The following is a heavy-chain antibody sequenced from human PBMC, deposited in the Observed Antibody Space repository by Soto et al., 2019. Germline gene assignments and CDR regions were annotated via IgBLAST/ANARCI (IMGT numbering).Heavy chain of an antibody. CDR2: ISYGGST. CDR3: TRGRRV. CDR1: DGSINSGGYC. J-gene: IGHJ4*02. Sequence: QVQLQESGPGLVKPSQTLSLTCTVSDGSINSGGYCWSWIRQHPGKGLEWIGCISYGGSTSYHASLKRRVTISVDASKNQFSLKLSSVTAADTAVYYCTRGRRVWCQGTLITGSS. V-gene: IGHV4-31*03. D-gene: IGHD3-10*01.